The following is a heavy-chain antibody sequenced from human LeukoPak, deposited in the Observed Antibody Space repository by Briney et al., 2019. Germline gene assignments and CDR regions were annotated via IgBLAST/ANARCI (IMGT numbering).Heavy chain of an antibody. CDR1: GGSISSSSYY. CDR2: IYYSGST. CDR3: ARWKRWLQGGGAFDI. Sequence: NPSETLSLTCTVSGGSISSSSYYWGWIRQPPGKGLEWIGSIYYSGSTYYNPSLKSRVTISVDTSKNQFSLKLSSVTAADTAVYYCARWKRWLQGGGAFDIWGQGTMVTVSS. J-gene: IGHJ3*02. D-gene: IGHD5-24*01. V-gene: IGHV4-39*07.